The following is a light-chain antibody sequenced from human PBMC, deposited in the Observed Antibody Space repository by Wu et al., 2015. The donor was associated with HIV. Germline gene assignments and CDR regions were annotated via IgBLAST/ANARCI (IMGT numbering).Light chain of an antibody. CDR1: EIVLSNY. J-gene: IGKJ4*01. CDR2: EAS. CDR3: QQYGSSAT. V-gene: IGKV3-20*01. Sequence: DIVLTQSPGTLSLSPGERATLSCRASEIVLSNYLAWYQQKPGQSPRLLIYEASTRATGIPDRFSGSGSGTDFTLTISRLEPEDFAVYYCQQYGSSATFGGGTKVEIK.